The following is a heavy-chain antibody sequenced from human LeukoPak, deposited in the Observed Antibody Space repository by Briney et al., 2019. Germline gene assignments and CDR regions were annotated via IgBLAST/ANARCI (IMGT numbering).Heavy chain of an antibody. CDR1: GGSISSGGYF. J-gene: IGHJ5*02. Sequence: SETLSLTCAVSGGSISSGGYFWSWIRQPPGKGLEWIGYIYYSGSTYYNPSLKSRVTISLDTSKNQFSLKLSSVTAADTAVYYCAREVCSGGSCYLAWGRGTLVTVSS. CDR3: AREVCSGGSCYLA. D-gene: IGHD2-15*01. V-gene: IGHV4-30-4*07. CDR2: IYYSGST.